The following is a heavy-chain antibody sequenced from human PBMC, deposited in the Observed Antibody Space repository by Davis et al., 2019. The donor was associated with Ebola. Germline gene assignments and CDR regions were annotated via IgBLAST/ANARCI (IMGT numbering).Heavy chain of an antibody. CDR1: GGSVTNDDYY. D-gene: IGHD2-8*01. V-gene: IGHV4-30-4*01. J-gene: IGHJ6*03. CDR2: IYRSGDT. CDR3: SATNGVVPADGYYMDV. Sequence: PSETLSLTCTVSGGSVTNDDYYWSWIRQPPGKGLEWIGYIYRSGDTYYNPSLKSRLTISLDTSKNQFSLRLSSVTTADAAVYYCSATNGVVPADGYYMDVWDKGTTVTVSS.